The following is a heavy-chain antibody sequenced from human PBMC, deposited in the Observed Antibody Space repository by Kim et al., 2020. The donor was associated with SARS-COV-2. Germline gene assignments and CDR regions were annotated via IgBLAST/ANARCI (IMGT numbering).Heavy chain of an antibody. J-gene: IGHJ6*02. CDR1: GFTFSSYA. CDR2: ISGSGGST. D-gene: IGHD6-13*01. V-gene: IGHV3-23*01. Sequence: GGSLRLSCAASGFTFSSYAMSWVRQAPGKGLEWVSAISGSGGSTYYADSVKGRFTISRDNSKNTLYLQMNSLRAEDTAVYYCASGGYSSRPEDYYYYGMDVWGQGTTVTVSS. CDR3: ASGGYSSRPEDYYYYGMDV.